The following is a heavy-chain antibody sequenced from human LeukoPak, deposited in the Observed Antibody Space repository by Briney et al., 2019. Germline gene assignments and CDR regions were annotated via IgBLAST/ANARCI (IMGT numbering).Heavy chain of an antibody. CDR3: AREGSGYPY. CDR1: GYTFTGYY. CDR2: INPNSGGT. J-gene: IGHJ4*02. D-gene: IGHD3-22*01. V-gene: IGHV1-2*02. Sequence: GASVTVSCKASGYTFTGYYMHWVRQAPGQGLEWMGWINPNSGGTNYAQKFQGRVTMTRDTSISTAYMEVSRLRSDDTAVFYCAREGSGYPYWGQGTLVTVSS.